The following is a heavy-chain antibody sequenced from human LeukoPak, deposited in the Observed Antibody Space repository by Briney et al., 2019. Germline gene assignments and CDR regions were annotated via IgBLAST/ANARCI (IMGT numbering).Heavy chain of an antibody. Sequence: SETLSLTCTVSGGSISSGGYYWSWIRQPPGKGLEWIGYIYHSGSTYYNPSLKSRVTISVDRSKNQFSLKLSSVTAADTAVYYCARQWLAGGDDLDYWGQGTLVTVSS. D-gene: IGHD6-19*01. CDR3: ARQWLAGGDDLDY. CDR2: IYHSGST. J-gene: IGHJ4*02. CDR1: GGSISSGGYY. V-gene: IGHV4-30-2*01.